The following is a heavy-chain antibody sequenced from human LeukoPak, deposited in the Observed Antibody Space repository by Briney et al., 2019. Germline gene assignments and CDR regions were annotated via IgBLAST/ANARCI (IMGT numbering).Heavy chain of an antibody. J-gene: IGHJ4*02. CDR1: GFTFDSYA. Sequence: GGSLRLSCTASGFTFDSYAMSWFRQAPGKGLEWVGFIRSKAYGGTAEYAASVKGRFTISRDDSKSIVYLQMNSLKIGDTAVYFCTRDPWNWGQGTLVTVSS. V-gene: IGHV3-49*03. D-gene: IGHD1-1*01. CDR3: TRDPWN. CDR2: IRSKAYGGTA.